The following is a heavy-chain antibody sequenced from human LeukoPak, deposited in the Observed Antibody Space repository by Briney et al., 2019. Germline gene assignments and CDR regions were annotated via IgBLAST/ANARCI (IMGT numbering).Heavy chain of an antibody. CDR3: ARHRGGGFWSGYHHPNFDY. CDR2: INHSGST. Sequence: SETLSLTCAVYGGSFSGYYWSWIRQPPGKGLEWIGEINHSGSTNYNPSLKSRVTISVDTSKNQFSLKLSSVTAADTAVYYCARHRGGGFWSGYHHPNFDYWGQGTLVTVSS. D-gene: IGHD3-3*01. J-gene: IGHJ4*02. V-gene: IGHV4-34*01. CDR1: GGSFSGYY.